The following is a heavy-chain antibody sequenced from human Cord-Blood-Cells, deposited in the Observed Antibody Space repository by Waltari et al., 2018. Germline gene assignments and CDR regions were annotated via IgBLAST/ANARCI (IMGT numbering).Heavy chain of an antibody. D-gene: IGHD2-8*01. J-gene: IGHJ3*02. CDR2: IIPILGIA. Sequence: QVQLVQSGAEVKKPGSSVTVSCKASGGTFSSYAISWVRQAPGQGLEWMGRIIPILGIANYAQKFQGRVTITADKSTSTAYMELSSLRSEDTAVYYCASPYCTNGVCYDAFDIWGQGTMVTVSS. CDR3: ASPYCTNGVCYDAFDI. V-gene: IGHV1-69*09. CDR1: GGTFSSYA.